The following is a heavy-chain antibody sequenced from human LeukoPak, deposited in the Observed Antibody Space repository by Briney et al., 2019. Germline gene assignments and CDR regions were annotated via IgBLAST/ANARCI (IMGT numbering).Heavy chain of an antibody. J-gene: IGHJ4*02. CDR3: AKSLWFGEMGFDC. CDR2: ISGSGGRT. Sequence: GGSLRLSCAASGFTFSTYWMTWVRQAPGKGLEWVSGISGSGGRTYYADSVKGRFTISRDNSKNTLSLQMNILRAEDTAVFYCAKSLWFGEMGFDCWGQRTLVTVSS. V-gene: IGHV3-23*01. CDR1: GFTFSTYW. D-gene: IGHD3-10*01.